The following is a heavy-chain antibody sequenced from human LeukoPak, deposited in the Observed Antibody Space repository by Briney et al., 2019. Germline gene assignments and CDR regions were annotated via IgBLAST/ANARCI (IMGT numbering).Heavy chain of an antibody. CDR1: GFTVSSNY. CDR3: AKDSTTLTLTFDY. Sequence: PGGSLRLSCAASGFTVSSNYMSWVRQAPGKGLEWVAVISYDGNNKYYADSVKGRFTISRDNSKNTLYLQMNSLKSEGTAVYYCAKDSTTLTLTFDYWGQGTLVTVSS. V-gene: IGHV3-30*18. CDR2: ISYDGNNK. J-gene: IGHJ4*02. D-gene: IGHD4-11*01.